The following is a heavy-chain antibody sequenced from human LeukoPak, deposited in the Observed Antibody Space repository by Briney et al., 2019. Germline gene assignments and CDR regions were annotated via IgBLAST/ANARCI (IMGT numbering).Heavy chain of an antibody. CDR1: GGSISSGSYF. Sequence: SQTLSLTCTVSGGSISSGSYFWSWIRQPAGKGLEWIGRIYTSGSTNYNPSLKSRVTISVDTSKNQFSLKLSSVTAADTAVYYCARQGGFAATFDPWGQGTLVTVSS. CDR2: IYTSGST. V-gene: IGHV4-61*02. D-gene: IGHD3-10*01. CDR3: ARQGGFAATFDP. J-gene: IGHJ5*02.